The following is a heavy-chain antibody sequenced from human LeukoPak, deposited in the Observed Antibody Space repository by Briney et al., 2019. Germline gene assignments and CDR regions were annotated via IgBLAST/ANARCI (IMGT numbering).Heavy chain of an antibody. V-gene: IGHV4-38-2*02. Sequence: PSETLSLTCTVSGYSISSGYYWGWIRPPPGKGLEWIGSIYHSRSTYYNPSLKSRVTISVDTSKNQFSLKLRSVTAADTAVYYCARGKSRGSHIDYWGQGTLVTVST. D-gene: IGHD1-26*01. CDR3: ARGKSRGSHIDY. CDR2: IYHSRST. CDR1: GYSISSGYY. J-gene: IGHJ4*02.